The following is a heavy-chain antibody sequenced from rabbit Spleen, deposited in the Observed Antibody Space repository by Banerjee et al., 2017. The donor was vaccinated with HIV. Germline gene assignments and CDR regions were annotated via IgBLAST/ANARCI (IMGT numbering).Heavy chain of an antibody. CDR3: ARGIVYGYAGDTYPPYAMDL. CDR2: IYVNSGST. Sequence: QQQLEESGGGLVKPGGTLTLTCKVSGIDFSSWYYMCWVRQAPGKGLELIGCIYVNSGSTWYASWVNGRFTISRSTSLNTVDLKMTSLTAADTATYFCARGIVYGYAGDTYPPYAMDLWGQGTLVTVS. CDR1: GIDFSSWYY. J-gene: IGHJ6*01. D-gene: IGHD6-1*01. V-gene: IGHV1S43*01.